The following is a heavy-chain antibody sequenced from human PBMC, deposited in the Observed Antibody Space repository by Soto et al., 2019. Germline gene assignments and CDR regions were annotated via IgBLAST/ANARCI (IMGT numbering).Heavy chain of an antibody. V-gene: IGHV4-34*01. Sequence: QVHLEKWGAGLLKPSETLSLTCAVYGGSLSGYFRSWVRQPPGKGLEWIGEINHSGSTNYNPSLKSRVTISADTSKHQFSLRLSSVTAADSGIYFCASYHYYDFWIGSRHYMDAWGKGTTVTVSS. CDR2: INHSGST. CDR1: GGSLSGYF. CDR3: ASYHYYDFWIGSRHYMDA. D-gene: IGHD3-3*01. J-gene: IGHJ6*03.